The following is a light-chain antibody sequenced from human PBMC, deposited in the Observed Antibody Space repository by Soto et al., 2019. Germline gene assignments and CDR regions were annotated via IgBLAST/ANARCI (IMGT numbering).Light chain of an antibody. CDR2: EVS. Sequence: QSALTQPPSASGSPGQSVTISCTGTSSDVGGYNYVSWYQQHPGKAPKLMIYEVSKRPSGVPDRFSGSKSGNTASLTVAGLPDEDEDDYYCSSYAGSNNPVVFGGGTKLTVL. J-gene: IGLJ2*01. CDR1: SSDVGGYNY. CDR3: SSYAGSNNPVV. V-gene: IGLV2-8*01.